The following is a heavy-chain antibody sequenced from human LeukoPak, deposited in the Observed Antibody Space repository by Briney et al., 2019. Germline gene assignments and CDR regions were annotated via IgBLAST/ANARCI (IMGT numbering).Heavy chain of an antibody. CDR3: ARGSSSWYRGYYYYYMDV. V-gene: IGHV4-4*02. CDR2: IYHSGST. Sequence: SETLSLTCAVSGGSISSSNWWSWVRQPPGKGLEWIGEIYHSGSTNYNPSLKSRVTISVDKSKNQFSLKLSSVTAADTAVYYCARGSSSWYRGYYYYYMDVWGKGTTVTVSS. J-gene: IGHJ6*03. CDR1: GGSISSSNW. D-gene: IGHD6-13*01.